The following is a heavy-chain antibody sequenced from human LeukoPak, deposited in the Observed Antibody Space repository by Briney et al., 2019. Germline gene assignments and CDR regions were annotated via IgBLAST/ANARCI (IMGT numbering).Heavy chain of an antibody. Sequence: ASVKVSCKASGYTFTGYYIHWVRQAPGQGLEWMGWINPNSGGTNYAQKFQGRVTMTRDTSISTAYMELSRLRSDDTAVYYSARDRSVLEQQLPGGWFDPWGQGTLVTVSS. V-gene: IGHV1-2*02. J-gene: IGHJ5*02. D-gene: IGHD6-13*01. CDR1: GYTFTGYY. CDR3: ARDRSVLEQQLPGGWFDP. CDR2: INPNSGGT.